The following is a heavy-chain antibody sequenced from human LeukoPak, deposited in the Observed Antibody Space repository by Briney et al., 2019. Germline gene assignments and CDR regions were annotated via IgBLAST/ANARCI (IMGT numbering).Heavy chain of an antibody. V-gene: IGHV3-23*01. CDR3: VCHDNAAEYFHY. CDR2: ITTSGGST. Sequence: PGGSLRLSCAASGFTFSSYAMSWVRQAPGKGLEWVSSITTSGGSTSYADSVRGRFTISRDNSKNTLYPQMNSLRAEDTALYYCVCHDNAAEYFHYWGQGTLVTVSS. CDR1: GFTFSSYA. J-gene: IGHJ1*01. D-gene: IGHD3-16*01.